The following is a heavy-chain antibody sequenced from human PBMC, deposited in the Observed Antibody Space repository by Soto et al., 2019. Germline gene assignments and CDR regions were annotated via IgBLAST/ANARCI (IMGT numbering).Heavy chain of an antibody. CDR2: ISSSSSTI. CDR1: GFTFSSYS. D-gene: IGHD2-2*01. J-gene: IGHJ4*02. Sequence: GGSLRLSCAASGFTFSSYSMNWVRQAPGKGLEWVSYISSSSSTIYYADSVKGRFTISRGNAKNSLYLQMNSLRAEDTAVYYCAKRKYCSSTTCFDYWGQGTLVTVSS. CDR3: AKRKYCSSTTCFDY. V-gene: IGHV3-48*01.